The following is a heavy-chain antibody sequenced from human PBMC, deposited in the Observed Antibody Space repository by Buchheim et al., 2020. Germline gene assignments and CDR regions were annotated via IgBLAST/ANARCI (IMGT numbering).Heavy chain of an antibody. D-gene: IGHD3-10*01. Sequence: QVQLVQSGAEVKKPGSSVKVSCKASGGTFSSYAISWVRQAPGQGLEWMGGIIPIFGTANYAQKFQGRVTISADESTSTAYMELSSLRSEDTAVYYCARDLILPRGVKTNYYYYYYMDVWGKGTT. V-gene: IGHV1-69*01. J-gene: IGHJ6*03. CDR1: GGTFSSYA. CDR3: ARDLILPRGVKTNYYYYYYMDV. CDR2: IIPIFGTA.